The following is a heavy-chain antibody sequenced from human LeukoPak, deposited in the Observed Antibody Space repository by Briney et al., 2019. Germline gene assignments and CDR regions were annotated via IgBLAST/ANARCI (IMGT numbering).Heavy chain of an antibody. CDR2: IYTSGST. J-gene: IGHJ4*02. Sequence: PSETLSLTCTVSGGSISSYYWSWIRQPAGKGLEWIGRIYTSGSTNYNPSLKSRVTISVDTSKNQFSLKLSSVTAADTAVYYCGSDYGDYIILHWGQGTLVTVSS. CDR3: GSDYGDYIILH. D-gene: IGHD4-17*01. V-gene: IGHV4-4*07. CDR1: GGSISSYY.